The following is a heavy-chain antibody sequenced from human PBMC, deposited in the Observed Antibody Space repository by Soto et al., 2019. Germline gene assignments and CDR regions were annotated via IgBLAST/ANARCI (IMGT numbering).Heavy chain of an antibody. CDR3: ARSGGLYYGSGSFDY. CDR1: GGSIISSSYY. J-gene: IGHJ4*02. Sequence: SETLSLTCTVSGGSIISSSYYWVWIRQPPGKGLEWIGSIYYSGSTYYNPSLKSRVTISVDTSKNQFSLKLSSVTAADTAVYYCARSGGLYYGSGSFDYWGQGTLVTVSS. CDR2: IYYSGST. D-gene: IGHD3-10*01. V-gene: IGHV4-39*01.